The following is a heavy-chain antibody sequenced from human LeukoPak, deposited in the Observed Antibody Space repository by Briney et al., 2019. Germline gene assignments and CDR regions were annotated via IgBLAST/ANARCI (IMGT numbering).Heavy chain of an antibody. Sequence: ASVKVSCKASGYTFTSYYMHWVRQAPGQGLEWMGIINPSGGSTSYAQKFQGRVTMTRDTSTSTVYMELRSLRSDDTAVYYCARDPVPAYYYYYYMDVWGKGTTVTVSS. D-gene: IGHD2-2*01. V-gene: IGHV1-46*01. CDR1: GYTFTSYY. J-gene: IGHJ6*03. CDR3: ARDPVPAYYYYYYMDV. CDR2: INPSGGST.